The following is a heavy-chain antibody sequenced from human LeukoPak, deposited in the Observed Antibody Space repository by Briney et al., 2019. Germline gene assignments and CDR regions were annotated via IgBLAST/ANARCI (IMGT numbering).Heavy chain of an antibody. CDR3: ATGGYRSGGSCYSFPDY. D-gene: IGHD2-15*01. CDR2: IYPGDSDT. V-gene: IGHV5-51*01. J-gene: IGHJ4*02. CDR1: GYSFTTYW. Sequence: GESLKISCKGSGYSFTTYWIGWVRQMPGKGLEWMGIIYPGDSDTRYSPSFQGQVTISADKSISTAYLQWSSLKASDTAMYYCATGGYRSGGSCYSFPDYWGRGTLVTVSS.